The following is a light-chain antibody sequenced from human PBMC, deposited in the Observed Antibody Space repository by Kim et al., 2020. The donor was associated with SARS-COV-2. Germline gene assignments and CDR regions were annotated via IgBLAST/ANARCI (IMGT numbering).Light chain of an antibody. CDR2: ENN. CDR1: SGSIASTN. Sequence: NFMLTQPHSVSESPGKTVTISCTLSSGSIASTNVQWYQQRPGTSPTAVIFENNQRPSGVPDRFSGSIDGSSNSASLTISGLKTEDEADYYCQSFDSNIQVFGGGTQLTVL. V-gene: IGLV6-57*01. CDR3: QSFDSNIQV. J-gene: IGLJ3*02.